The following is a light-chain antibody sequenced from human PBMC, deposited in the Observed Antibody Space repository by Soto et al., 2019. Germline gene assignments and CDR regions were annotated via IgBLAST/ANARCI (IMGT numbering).Light chain of an antibody. CDR1: QSISSW. CDR3: QQYIGYST. CDR2: KAS. J-gene: IGKJ1*01. Sequence: DVQMNHPASPLFAYVENRVTITSRASQSISSWLDWYQQKPGKAPKLLIYKASSLESGVPSRCSGSGSGTEFTLTISILQPDDFATYYWQQYIGYSTFGQGTKVDIK. V-gene: IGKV1-5*03.